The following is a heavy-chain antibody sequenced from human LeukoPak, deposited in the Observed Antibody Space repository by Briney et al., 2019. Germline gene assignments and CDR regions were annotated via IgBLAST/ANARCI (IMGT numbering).Heavy chain of an antibody. V-gene: IGHV3-53*01. Sequence: GGSLRLSCAASGFTVSSNYMSWVRQAPGKGLGWVSVIHRGGSTYYADSVKGRFTISRDNSKNTLYLQMNSLRAEDTAVYYCARVRSYGTFDYWGQGTLVTVSS. CDR2: IHRGGST. CDR1: GFTVSSNY. J-gene: IGHJ4*02. D-gene: IGHD5-18*01. CDR3: ARVRSYGTFDY.